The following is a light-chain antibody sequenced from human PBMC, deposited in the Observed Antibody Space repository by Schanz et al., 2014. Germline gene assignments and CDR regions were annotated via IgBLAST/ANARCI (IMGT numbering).Light chain of an antibody. CDR2: QAS. CDR3: QQYKSGPA. CDR1: QSIGTW. Sequence: DIQLTQSPSTLSASVGARVTITCRASQSIGTWLAWYQQRLGEAPKLLIYQASSLESGVPSRFSGSGSGTEFTLTISSLQPDDFATYYCQQYKSGPAFGQGTKVEIK. J-gene: IGKJ1*01. V-gene: IGKV1-5*03.